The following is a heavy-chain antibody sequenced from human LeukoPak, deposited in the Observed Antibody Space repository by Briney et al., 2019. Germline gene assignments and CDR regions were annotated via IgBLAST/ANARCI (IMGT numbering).Heavy chain of an antibody. CDR2: LWYDGSNK. D-gene: IGHD4/OR15-4a*01. CDR3: AREGVNNYGGSGHSPGY. J-gene: IGHJ4*02. Sequence: GGSLRLSCAASGFTFSRSGMHWVRQAPGKGLEWVAVLWYDGSNKDYADSVRGRFTISRDNSKNILYLQMNSLRAEDTAVYYCAREGVNNYGGSGHSPGYWGQGTLVTVSS. CDR1: GFTFSRSG. V-gene: IGHV3-33*01.